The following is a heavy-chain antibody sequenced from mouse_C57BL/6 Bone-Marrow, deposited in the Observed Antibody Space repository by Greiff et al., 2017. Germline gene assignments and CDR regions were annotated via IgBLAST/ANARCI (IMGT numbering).Heavy chain of an antibody. CDR3: TFTSVVAPFAY. Sequence: LHQSGAELVRPGASVKLSCTASGFNIKDDYMHWVKQRPEQGLEWIGWIDPENGDTEYASKFQGKATITADTSSNTAYLQLSSLTSEDTAVYYCTFTSVVAPFAYWGRGTRVTVSA. J-gene: IGHJ3*01. CDR2: IDPENGDT. D-gene: IGHD1-1*01. CDR1: GFNIKDDY. V-gene: IGHV14-4*01.